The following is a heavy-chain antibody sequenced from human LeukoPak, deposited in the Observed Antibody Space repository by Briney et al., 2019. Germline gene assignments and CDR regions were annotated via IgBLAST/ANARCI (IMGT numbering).Heavy chain of an antibody. J-gene: IGHJ1*01. CDR2: MNPNSGNT. CDR1: GYTFSSYD. Sequence: GASVKVSCKASGYTFSSYDINWVRQATGQGLEWMGWMNPNSGNTGYAQKFQGRVNMTRNTSISTAYMELSSLRSEDTAVYYCARGLRDSSGREYFQHWGQGTLVTVSS. CDR3: ARGLRDSSGREYFQH. V-gene: IGHV1-8*01. D-gene: IGHD3-22*01.